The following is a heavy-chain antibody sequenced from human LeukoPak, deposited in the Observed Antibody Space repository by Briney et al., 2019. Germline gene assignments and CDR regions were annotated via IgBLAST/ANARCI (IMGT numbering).Heavy chain of an antibody. CDR1: GYTLTELS. V-gene: IGHV1-24*01. CDR3: ATSGYSYGLLFDY. J-gene: IGHJ4*02. D-gene: IGHD5-18*01. CDR2: FDPEDGET. Sequence: ASVKVSCKVSGYTLTELSTHWVRQAPGKGLEWMGGFDPEDGETIYAQKFQGRVTMTEDTSTDTAYMELSSLRSEDTAVYYCATSGYSYGLLFDYWGQGTLVTVSS.